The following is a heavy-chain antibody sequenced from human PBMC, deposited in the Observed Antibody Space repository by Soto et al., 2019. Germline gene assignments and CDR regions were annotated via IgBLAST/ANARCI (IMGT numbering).Heavy chain of an antibody. D-gene: IGHD3-22*01. CDR2: IIPIFGTA. CDR1: GGIFSSYA. Sequence: QEQLVQSGAEVKKPGSSVKVSCKASGGIFSSYAISWVRQAPGQGLEWMGGIIPIFGTANSAQKFRGRVTITADESTNTAYMDLSSLKSEDTAIYYCARGGSGYVWFNEFWGQGTLVTVSS. CDR3: ARGGSGYVWFNEF. V-gene: IGHV1-69*01. J-gene: IGHJ4*02.